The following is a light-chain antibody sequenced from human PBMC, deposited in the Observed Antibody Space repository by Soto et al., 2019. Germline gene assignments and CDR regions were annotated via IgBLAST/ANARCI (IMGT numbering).Light chain of an antibody. J-gene: IGKJ2*01. CDR2: GES. Sequence: IQMTQSTSSVSASVGARVTITCRARKYINNWLFWYQQKPGKAPNLLIYGESSLQSGVPSRFSGSGSGTDFTLTSNNLQPEDFATYYCQQVNSFPYTFGQGKKLEIK. CDR1: KYINNW. CDR3: QQVNSFPYT. V-gene: IGKV1-12*01.